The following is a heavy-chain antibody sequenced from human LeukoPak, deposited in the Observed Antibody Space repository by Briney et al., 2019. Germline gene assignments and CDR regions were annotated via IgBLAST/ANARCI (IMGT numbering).Heavy chain of an antibody. Sequence: ASVKVSCKASGYTFTSYYMHWVRQAPGQGLEWMGWINPNSGGTNYAQKFQGRVTMTRDTSISTAYMELSRLRSDDTAVYYCARTYCSGGSCLPTDYWGQGTLVTVSS. CDR1: GYTFTSYY. J-gene: IGHJ4*02. D-gene: IGHD2-15*01. CDR3: ARTYCSGGSCLPTDY. V-gene: IGHV1-2*02. CDR2: INPNSGGT.